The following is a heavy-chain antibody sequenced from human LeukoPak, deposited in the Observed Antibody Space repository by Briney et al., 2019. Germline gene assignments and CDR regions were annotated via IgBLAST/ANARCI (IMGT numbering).Heavy chain of an antibody. CDR1: GFTFSNYW. Sequence: GGSLRLSCAASGFTFSNYWMHWVRQAPGKGLVWVSRINGDGISTGYADSVKGRFTVSRDNAKKTLYLQMNSLRAEDTAVYYCARDVGNFDYWGQGTLVTVSS. J-gene: IGHJ4*02. CDR2: INGDGIST. V-gene: IGHV3-74*01. CDR3: ARDVGNFDY.